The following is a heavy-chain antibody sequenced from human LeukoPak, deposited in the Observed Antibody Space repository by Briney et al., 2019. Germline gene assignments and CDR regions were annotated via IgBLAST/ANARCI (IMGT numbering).Heavy chain of an antibody. J-gene: IGHJ5*02. V-gene: IGHV3-11*04. D-gene: IGHD3-9*01. CDR2: ISNSGITI. Sequence: GGSLRLSCAASGFTFNDYYMTWLRQAPGKGLEGVSYISNSGITINYADSVKGRFTISRDNSKNTLYLQMNSLRAEDTVVYYCAKDAYYDILTGYYTWGQGTLVTVS. CDR3: AKDAYYDILTGYYT. CDR1: GFTFNDYY.